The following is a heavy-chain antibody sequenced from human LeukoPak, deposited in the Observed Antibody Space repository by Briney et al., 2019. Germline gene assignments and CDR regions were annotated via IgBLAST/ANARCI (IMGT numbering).Heavy chain of an antibody. D-gene: IGHD1-26*01. V-gene: IGHV3-74*01. CDR1: GLTFSSAW. CDR2: IQSDGTT. J-gene: IGHJ4*02. Sequence: GGSLRLACAASGLTFSSAWMHWVRQTPGKGLVWVSRIQSDGTTTYADSVRGRFTISRDNAKNTLYLQMNNLRAEDTAVYYCARDGSYKFDYWGQGTLVTVSS. CDR3: ARDGSYKFDY.